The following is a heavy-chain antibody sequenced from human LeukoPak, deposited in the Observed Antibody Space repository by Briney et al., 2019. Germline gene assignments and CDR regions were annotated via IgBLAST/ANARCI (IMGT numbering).Heavy chain of an antibody. Sequence: SETLFLTCAVSGGSISSSNWWSWVRQPPGKGLEWIGEIYHSGSTNYNPSLKSRVTISVDKSKNQFSLKLSSVTAADTAVYYCAREVPDYVWGSYRYFYYFDYWGQGTLVTVSS. CDR1: GGSISSSNW. V-gene: IGHV4-4*02. CDR2: IYHSGST. J-gene: IGHJ4*02. D-gene: IGHD3-16*02. CDR3: AREVPDYVWGSYRYFYYFDY.